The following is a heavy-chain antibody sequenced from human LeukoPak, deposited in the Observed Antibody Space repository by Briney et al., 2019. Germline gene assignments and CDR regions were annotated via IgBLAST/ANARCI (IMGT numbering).Heavy chain of an antibody. D-gene: IGHD3-10*01. V-gene: IGHV1-69*13. J-gene: IGHJ6*02. CDR3: ARGYYYGSGSYYKESYYYYGMDV. CDR2: IIPIIGTA. CDR1: GVTFSSYT. Sequence: SVKVSCKASGVTFSSYTISWVRQAPGQGLEWMAGIIPIIGTAYYAQKFKGRVTITADEATSTAYMELSSLRSEDTAVYYCARGYYYGSGSYYKESYYYYGMDVWGQGTTVTVSS.